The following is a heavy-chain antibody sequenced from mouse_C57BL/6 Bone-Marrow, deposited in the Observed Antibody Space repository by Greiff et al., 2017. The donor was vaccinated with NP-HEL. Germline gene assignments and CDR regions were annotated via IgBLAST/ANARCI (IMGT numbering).Heavy chain of an antibody. CDR1: GYTFTSYW. CDR3: ARLNSNYHVFDY. Sequence: QVQLQQPGAELVKPGASVKLSCKASGYTFTSYWMQWVKQRPGQGLEWIGEIDPSDSYTNYNHKFKGKVTLTVDTSSSTAYMQLSSLTSEDSAIYNCARLNSNYHVFDYWGQGTTLTVSS. J-gene: IGHJ2*01. D-gene: IGHD2-5*01. V-gene: IGHV1-50*01. CDR2: IDPSDSYT.